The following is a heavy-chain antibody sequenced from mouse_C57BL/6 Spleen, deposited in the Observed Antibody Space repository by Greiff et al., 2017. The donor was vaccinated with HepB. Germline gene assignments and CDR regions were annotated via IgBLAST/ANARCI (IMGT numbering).Heavy chain of an antibody. CDR3: ARSGFFDY. D-gene: IGHD3-1*01. CDR1: GYAFSSSW. J-gene: IGHJ2*01. CDR2: IYPGDGDT. Sequence: QVQLKQSGPELVKPGASVKISCKASGYAFSSSWMNWVKQRPGKGLEWIGRIYPGDGDTNYNGKFKGKATLTADKSSSTAYMPLSSRTSEDSAVYFCARSGFFDYGGQGTTLTVSS. V-gene: IGHV1-82*01.